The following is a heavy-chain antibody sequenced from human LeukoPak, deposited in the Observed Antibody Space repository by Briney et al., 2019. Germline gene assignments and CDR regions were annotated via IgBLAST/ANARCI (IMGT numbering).Heavy chain of an antibody. J-gene: IGHJ5*02. V-gene: IGHV7-4-1*02. CDR2: INTNTGHP. CDR1: GYTFSSYA. Sequence: GASVKVSCKASGYTFSSYAMNWVRQAPGQGLEWMGWINTNTGHPTYAQGFTGQFVFSLDTSVSTAYLQISSLKAEDTAVYYCARDSHDYGDLASSWGQGTLVTVSS. D-gene: IGHD4-17*01. CDR3: ARDSHDYGDLASS.